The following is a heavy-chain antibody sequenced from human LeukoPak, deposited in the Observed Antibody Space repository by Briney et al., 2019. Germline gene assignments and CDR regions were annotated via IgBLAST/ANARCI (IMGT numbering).Heavy chain of an antibody. CDR2: INPNSGGT. CDR3: ARGRITIFGVVPGLIDY. Sequence: GASVKVSCKASGYTFTCYYMHWVRQAPGQGLEWMGWINPNSGGTNYAQKFQGRVTMTRDTSISTAYMELSRLRSDDTAVYYCARGRITIFGVVPGLIDYWGQGTLVTVSS. V-gene: IGHV1-2*02. D-gene: IGHD3-3*01. J-gene: IGHJ4*02. CDR1: GYTFTCYY.